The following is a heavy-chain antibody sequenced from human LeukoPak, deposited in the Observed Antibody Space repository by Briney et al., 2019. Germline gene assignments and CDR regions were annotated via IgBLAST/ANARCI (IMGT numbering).Heavy chain of an antibody. V-gene: IGHV4-39*07. D-gene: IGHD3-3*01. CDR1: GGSISSSSYY. CDR3: ARANYDFWSGYLLQH. Sequence: SETLSLTCTVSGGSISSSSYYWGWIRQPPGKGLEWIGSIYYSGSTYYNPSLKSRVTISVDTSKNQFSLKLSSVTAADTAVYYCARANYDFWSGYLLQHWGQGTLVTVSS. CDR2: IYYSGST. J-gene: IGHJ1*01.